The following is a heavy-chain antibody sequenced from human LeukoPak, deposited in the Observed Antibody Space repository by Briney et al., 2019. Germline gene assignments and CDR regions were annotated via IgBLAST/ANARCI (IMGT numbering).Heavy chain of an antibody. CDR3: ARRSGDI. J-gene: IGHJ3*02. V-gene: IGHV4-61*02. CDR1: GGSISSGREY. CDR2: IYTSGNT. Sequence: KPSETLSLTCIVSGGSISSGREYWSWIRQPAGKGLEWIGRIYTSGNTNYNPSLKSRVTISVDTSKNQFSLILSSVTAADTAVYYCARRSGDIWGQGTMVTVSS.